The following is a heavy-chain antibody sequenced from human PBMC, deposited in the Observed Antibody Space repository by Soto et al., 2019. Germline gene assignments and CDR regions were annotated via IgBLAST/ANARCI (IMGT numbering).Heavy chain of an antibody. V-gene: IGHV3-30*18. CDR2: MPFDGTNK. CDR1: GFTCRSYG. Sequence: PLWSLRLCCAASGFTCRSYGIHWVRQAPCKGLEWVAVMPFDGTNKYYADSVKGRFTISRDNSKDTLYLQMNSLRVEDTAVYYCAKEPKWELPSYYFDYWGQGTLAGVPS. CDR3: AKEPKWELPSYYFDY. D-gene: IGHD1-26*01. J-gene: IGHJ4*02.